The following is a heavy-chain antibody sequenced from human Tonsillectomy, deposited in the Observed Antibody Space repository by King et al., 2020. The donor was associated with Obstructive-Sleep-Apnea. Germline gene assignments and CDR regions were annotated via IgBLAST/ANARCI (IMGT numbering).Heavy chain of an antibody. V-gene: IGHV3-30*18. CDR3: AKEPLYSSGWTSYYYYYGMDV. Sequence: QLVQSGGGVVQPGRSLRLSCAASGFTFSSYDMHWVRQAPGKGLEWAAVISYDGSNKYYADSVKGRFTISRDNSKNTLYLQMNSLRAEDTAVYYCAKEPLYSSGWTSYYYYYGMDVWGQGTPVTVSS. CDR2: ISYDGSNK. D-gene: IGHD6-19*01. CDR1: GFTFSSYD. J-gene: IGHJ6*02.